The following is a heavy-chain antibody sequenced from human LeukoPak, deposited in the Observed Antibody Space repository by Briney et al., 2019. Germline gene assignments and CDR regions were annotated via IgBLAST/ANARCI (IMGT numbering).Heavy chain of an antibody. CDR3: ACYHRSGPHHWFDP. J-gene: IGHJ5*02. CDR1: GGSIRSGDYY. Sequence: SETLTLTCTVSGGSIRSGDYYWSWIRQHPGKGLEWIGYIYYSGSTYYNPSLASRLTISIDTSENQFSLKLSSVTAADTAVYYCACYHRSGPHHWFDPWGQGTLVTVSS. CDR2: IYYSGST. V-gene: IGHV4-31*03. D-gene: IGHD3-22*01.